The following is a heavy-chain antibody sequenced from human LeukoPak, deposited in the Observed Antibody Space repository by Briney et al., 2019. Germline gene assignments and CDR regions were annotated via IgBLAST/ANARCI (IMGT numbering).Heavy chain of an antibody. CDR2: INPNSGGT. CDR3: ARDGVGYYDSSGYYYFQH. Sequence: ASVKVSCKASGYTFTSYAMHWVRQAPGQGLEWMGWINPNSGGTNYAQKFQGRVTMTRDTSISTAYMELSRLRSDDTAVYYCARDGVGYYDSSGYYYFQHWGQGTLVTVSS. V-gene: IGHV1-2*02. J-gene: IGHJ1*01. D-gene: IGHD3-22*01. CDR1: GYTFTSYA.